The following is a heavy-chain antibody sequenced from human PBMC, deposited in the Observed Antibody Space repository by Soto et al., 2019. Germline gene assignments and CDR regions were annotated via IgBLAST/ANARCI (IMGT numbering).Heavy chain of an antibody. D-gene: IGHD1-26*01. CDR2: INAGNGNT. Sequence: GESLKISCKASGYTFTSYAMHWVRQAPGQRLEWMGWINAGNGNTKYSQKFQGRVTITRDTSASTAYMELSSLRSEDTAVYYCARAGSYQGNYYYYGMDVWGQGTTVTVSS. J-gene: IGHJ6*02. CDR1: GYTFTSYA. CDR3: ARAGSYQGNYYYYGMDV. V-gene: IGHV1-3*01.